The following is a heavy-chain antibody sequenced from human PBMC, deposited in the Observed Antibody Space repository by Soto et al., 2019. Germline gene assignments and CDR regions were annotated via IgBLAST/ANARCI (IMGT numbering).Heavy chain of an antibody. D-gene: IGHD3-22*01. Sequence: GGSLRLSCAASGFTFSNAWMNWVRQAPGKGLEWVGRSKSKTDGGTTDYAAPVKGRFTISRDDSKNTLYLQMNSLKTEDTAVYYCTTARITMIDGGFDPWGQGTLVTVSS. CDR2: SKSKTDGGTT. V-gene: IGHV3-15*07. CDR3: TTARITMIDGGFDP. J-gene: IGHJ5*02. CDR1: GFTFSNAW.